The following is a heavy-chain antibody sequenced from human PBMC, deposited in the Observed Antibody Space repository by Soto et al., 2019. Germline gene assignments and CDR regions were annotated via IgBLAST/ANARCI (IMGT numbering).Heavy chain of an antibody. CDR1: GFTFSSYG. CDR2: ISYDGSNK. J-gene: IGHJ1*01. D-gene: IGHD4-17*01. Sequence: QVQLVESGGGVVQPGRSLRLSCAASGFTFSSYGMHWVRQAPGKGLEWVAVISYDGSNKYYADSVKGRFTISRDNSKNTLYLQMNSLRAEDTAVYYCAYYGDRGLKYFQHWGQGTLVTVSS. V-gene: IGHV3-30*03. CDR3: AYYGDRGLKYFQH.